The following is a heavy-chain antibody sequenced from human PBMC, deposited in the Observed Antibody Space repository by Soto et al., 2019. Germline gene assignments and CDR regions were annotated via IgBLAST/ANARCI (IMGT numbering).Heavy chain of an antibody. CDR3: GGVMIGTSRHTDSDY. D-gene: IGHD2-2*01. V-gene: IGHV4-39*01. CDR1: GASISSRDYY. J-gene: IGHJ4*02. Sequence: SETLSLTCSVSGASISSRDYYWGWIRQTPGKGLEWIGNIDYNGVTYYNPSLKSRVTVSKDTSKNQFSLKVASVTAADTAIYYCGGVMIGTSRHTDSDYWGQGTQVTVSS. CDR2: IDYNGVT.